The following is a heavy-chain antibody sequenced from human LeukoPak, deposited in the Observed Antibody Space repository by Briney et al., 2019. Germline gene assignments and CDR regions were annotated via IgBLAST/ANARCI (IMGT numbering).Heavy chain of an antibody. V-gene: IGHV3-30*04. D-gene: IGHD3-10*01. Sequence: QVGGSLRLSCAASGFTFSSYAMHWVRQAPGKGLEWVAVISYDGSNKYYADSVKGRFTISRDNSKNTLYLQMSRLGPDDTARYYCVRDRAGGVRAFDRWGQGTLVTVSS. CDR3: VRDRAGGVRAFDR. J-gene: IGHJ5*02. CDR2: ISYDGSNK. CDR1: GFTFSSYA.